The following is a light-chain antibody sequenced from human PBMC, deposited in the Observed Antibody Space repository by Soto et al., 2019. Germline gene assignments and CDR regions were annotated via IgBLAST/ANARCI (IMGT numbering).Light chain of an antibody. Sequence: DIQLTQSPSFLSASVGDRVTITCRASQGINSYLAWYQQKPGKAPNLLIYVASTLQSGVPSRVSGSESGTEFTLTISSLQPEDFATYYCQQLNTYPFTFGPGTKVDIK. CDR3: QQLNTYPFT. CDR2: VAS. J-gene: IGKJ3*01. CDR1: QGINSY. V-gene: IGKV1-9*01.